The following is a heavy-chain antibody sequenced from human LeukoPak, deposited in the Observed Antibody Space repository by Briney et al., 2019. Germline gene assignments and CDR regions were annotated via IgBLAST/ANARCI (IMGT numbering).Heavy chain of an antibody. Sequence: GGSLRLSCAVSGITLSNYGMTWVRQAPGKGLEWVAGISDTGGRTNYADSVKGRFTISRDNAKNTLYLQMNSLRAEDTAVYYCARARYCSSTSCYTRGSEVWVFDYWGQGTLVTVSS. CDR3: ARARYCSSTSCYTRGSEVWVFDY. CDR1: GITLSNYG. CDR2: ISDTGGRT. J-gene: IGHJ4*02. D-gene: IGHD2-2*02. V-gene: IGHV3-23*01.